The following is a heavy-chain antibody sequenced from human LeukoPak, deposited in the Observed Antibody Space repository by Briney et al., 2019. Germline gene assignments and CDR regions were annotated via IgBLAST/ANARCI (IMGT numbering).Heavy chain of an antibody. Sequence: ASVKVSCKASGYTFNNYYMHWVRQAPGQGLEWMGINNPSGIGSTSYALKFQGRVTMTRDTSTSTVYRDTSTSTVYMELSSLTSEDTAVYYGASTIDTAMPRYEYWGQGTLVTVSS. J-gene: IGHJ4*02. V-gene: IGHV1-46*02. D-gene: IGHD5-18*01. CDR1: GYTFNNYY. CDR2: NNPSGIGST. CDR3: ASTIDTAMPRYEY.